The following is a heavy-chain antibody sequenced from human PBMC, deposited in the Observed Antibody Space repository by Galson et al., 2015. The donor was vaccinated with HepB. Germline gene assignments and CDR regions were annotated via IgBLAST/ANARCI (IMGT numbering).Heavy chain of an antibody. CDR3: ARAGGDNYYSFYSGTDV. CDR2: INPNSGGT. CDR1: GYTFTGYY. D-gene: IGHD2-21*02. J-gene: IGHJ6*02. V-gene: IGHV1-2*06. Sequence: SVKVSCKASGYTFTGYYMHWVRQAPRQGLEWMGRINPNSGGTNYAQKFQGRVTMTRDTSINTAYMEVSRLRSDDTAVYYCARAGGDNYYSFYSGTDVWGHGTTVTVSS.